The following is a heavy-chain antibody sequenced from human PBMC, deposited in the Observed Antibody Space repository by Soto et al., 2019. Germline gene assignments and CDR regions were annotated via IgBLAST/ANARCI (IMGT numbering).Heavy chain of an antibody. V-gene: IGHV4-30-4*01. Sequence: SETLSLTCTVSGSSISDEYHWTWIRQSPAKGLEWIGYISYTGTTYYNPSLKSRVTISGDTSKNQFSLRMASETAADTAVYYCARQPTVTTTRRFFDSWGQGSLVTVSS. D-gene: IGHD4-17*01. CDR1: GSSISDEYH. CDR3: ARQPTVTTTRRFFDS. J-gene: IGHJ4*02. CDR2: ISYTGTT.